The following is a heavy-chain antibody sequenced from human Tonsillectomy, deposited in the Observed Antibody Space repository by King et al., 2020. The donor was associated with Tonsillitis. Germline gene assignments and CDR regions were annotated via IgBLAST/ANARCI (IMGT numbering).Heavy chain of an antibody. D-gene: IGHD6-13*01. CDR2: IYSGGDST. Sequence: VQLVESGGGLVQPGGSLRLSCAASGFTFSNYAMTWVRQAPGKGLEWVSIIYSGGDSTYYADSVKGRFTISRDNSKNTLHLQMNSLRAEDTAVYYCAKDSHSSTFGVNGAFDIWGQGTMVTVSS. J-gene: IGHJ3*02. CDR1: GFTFSNYA. CDR3: AKDSHSSTFGVNGAFDI. V-gene: IGHV3-23*03.